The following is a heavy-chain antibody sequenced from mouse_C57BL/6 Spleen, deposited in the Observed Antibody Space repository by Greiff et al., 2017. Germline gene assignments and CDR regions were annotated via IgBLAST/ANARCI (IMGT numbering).Heavy chain of an antibody. D-gene: IGHD1-1*01. CDR3: ARGTTVEYYFDY. J-gene: IGHJ2*01. V-gene: IGHV1-72*01. CDR1: GYTFTSYW. Sequence: QVHVKQPGAELVKPGASVKLSCKASGYTFTSYWMHWVKQRPGRGLEWIGRIDPNSGGTKYNEKFKSKATLTVDKPSSTAYMQLSSLTSEDSAVYYCARGTTVEYYFDYWGQGTTLTVSS. CDR2: IDPNSGGT.